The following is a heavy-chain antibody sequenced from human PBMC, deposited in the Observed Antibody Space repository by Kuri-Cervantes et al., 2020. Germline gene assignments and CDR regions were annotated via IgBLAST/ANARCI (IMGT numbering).Heavy chain of an antibody. CDR2: IKEDGSEK. Sequence: GGSLRLSCAASGFTFSTYWMSWVRQAPGKGLEWVASIKEDGSEKNYVDSVKDRFTISRDNAENSVYLQMDSLRVEDTAVYYCARVSRWGDDSSGYRPSDRWGQGTLVTVSS. V-gene: IGHV3-7*01. CDR3: ARVSRWGDDSSGYRPSDR. CDR1: GFTFSTYW. D-gene: IGHD3-22*01. J-gene: IGHJ5*02.